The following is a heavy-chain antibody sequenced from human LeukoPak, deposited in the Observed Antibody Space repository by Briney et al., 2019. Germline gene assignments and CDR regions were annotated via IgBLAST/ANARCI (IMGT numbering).Heavy chain of an antibody. CDR2: ISAYNGNT. J-gene: IGHJ6*02. Sequence: ASVKVSCKASGYTFTSYGISWVRQAPGQGLEWMGWISAYNGNTNYAQKLQGRVTITTDTSTSTAYMELSSLRSEDTAVYHCASSAVDYYYGMDVWGQGTTVTVSS. V-gene: IGHV1-18*01. CDR3: ASSAVDYYYGMDV. D-gene: IGHD6-19*01. CDR1: GYTFTSYG.